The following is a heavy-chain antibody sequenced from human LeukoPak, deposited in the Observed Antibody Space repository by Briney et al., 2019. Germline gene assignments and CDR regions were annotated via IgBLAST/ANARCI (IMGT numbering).Heavy chain of an antibody. D-gene: IGHD3-22*01. Sequence: PGGTLRLSCAASGFTFRRYGMSWVRQAPGKGLEWVSGISRNGGSAGYADSVKGRFTITRDNAKNSLYLQMNSLRAEDTALYYCARSITMMNLWGQGTLVTVSS. CDR2: ISRNGGSA. V-gene: IGHV3-20*04. CDR3: ARSITMMNL. J-gene: IGHJ4*02. CDR1: GFTFRRYG.